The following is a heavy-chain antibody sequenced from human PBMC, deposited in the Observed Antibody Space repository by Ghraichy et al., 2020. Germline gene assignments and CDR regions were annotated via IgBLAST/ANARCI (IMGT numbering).Heavy chain of an antibody. V-gene: IGHV3-33*01. J-gene: IGHJ3*02. Sequence: GGSLRLSCAAYGFTFSSYGMHWVRQAPGKGLEWVAVIWYDGSNKYYADSVKGRFTISRDNSKNTLYLQMNSLRAEDTAVYYCARALYNWNDNDAFDIWGQGTMVTVSS. D-gene: IGHD1-20*01. CDR2: IWYDGSNK. CDR3: ARALYNWNDNDAFDI. CDR1: GFTFSSYG.